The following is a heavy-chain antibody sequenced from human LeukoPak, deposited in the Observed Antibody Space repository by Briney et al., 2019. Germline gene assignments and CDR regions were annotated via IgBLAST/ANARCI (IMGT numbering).Heavy chain of an antibody. CDR3: AKAGGADKYGMDV. CDR2: ISNTGGST. V-gene: IGHV3-23*01. Sequence: PGGSLRLSCAASGVTHSDNAMAWVRRAPGKGLEWVSSISNTGGSTFYADSVKGRFTISRDKPKNKMYLQMNNLRHDDTATYYCAKAGGADKYGMDVWGQGTTVIVSS. J-gene: IGHJ6*02. D-gene: IGHD2-15*01. CDR1: GVTHSDNA.